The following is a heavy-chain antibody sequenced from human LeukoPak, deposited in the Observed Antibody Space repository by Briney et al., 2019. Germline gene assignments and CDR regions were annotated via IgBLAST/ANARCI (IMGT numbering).Heavy chain of an antibody. CDR3: ARGPYGSGDDP. Sequence: PSETLSLTCTVSGGSISSYYWSWIRQPPGKGLEWIGYIYYSGSTNYNPSLKSRVTISVDTSKNQFSLKLSSVTAADTAVYYCARGPYGSGDDPWGQGTLVTVSS. CDR1: GGSISSYY. CDR2: IYYSGST. J-gene: IGHJ5*02. D-gene: IGHD3-10*01. V-gene: IGHV4-59*12.